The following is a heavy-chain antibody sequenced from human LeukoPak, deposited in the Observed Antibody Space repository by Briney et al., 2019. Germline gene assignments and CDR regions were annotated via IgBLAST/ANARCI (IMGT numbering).Heavy chain of an antibody. J-gene: IGHJ4*02. CDR2: ITSSSSHI. Sequence: GGPLRLSCAASGFTFNTYSMNWVRQAPGKGLEWVSSITSSSSHIFYADSVKGRFTISRDNPKNSLYLQMNGLRVEDTAVYYCTRDLGAVAGTPLFDYWGQGTLVTVSS. CDR1: GFTFNTYS. V-gene: IGHV3-21*01. D-gene: IGHD6-19*01. CDR3: TRDLGAVAGTPLFDY.